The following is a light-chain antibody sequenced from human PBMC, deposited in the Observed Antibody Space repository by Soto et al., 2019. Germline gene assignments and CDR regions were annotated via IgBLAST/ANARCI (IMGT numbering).Light chain of an antibody. CDR2: GNS. Sequence: QSVLPQPPSVSVAPGQRVTISCTGSSSNIGAGYDVHWYQQLPGTAPKLLIYGNSNRPSGVPDRFSGSKSGTSASLAITGLQAEDEADYYCQSYDSSLSALYVFGTGTKVTVL. CDR1: SSNIGAGYD. J-gene: IGLJ1*01. CDR3: QSYDSSLSALYV. V-gene: IGLV1-40*01.